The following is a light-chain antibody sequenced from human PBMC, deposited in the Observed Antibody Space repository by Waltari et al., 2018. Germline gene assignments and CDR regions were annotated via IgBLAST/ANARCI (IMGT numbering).Light chain of an antibody. CDR1: GSDVGGYKT. CDR2: EDS. CDR3: SSYAGNNMLV. J-gene: IGLJ2*01. V-gene: IGLV2-8*01. Sequence: QSALTQPPSASGSPGQSVTISCTGTGSDVGGYKTVSWYQQHPGKVPKLMIYEDSTRPSGVPDRFCGSKAGNTASLTVSGLQVEDEADYDCSSYAGNNMLVFGGGTKLTVL.